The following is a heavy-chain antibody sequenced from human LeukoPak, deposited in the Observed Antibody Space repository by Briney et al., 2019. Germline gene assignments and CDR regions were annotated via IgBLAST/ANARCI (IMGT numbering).Heavy chain of an antibody. Sequence: GGSLRLSCAASGFTFSSYWMSWVRQAPGKGREGVANIKQDGSEKYYVDSVKGRFTISRYNAKNSLYLQMNSLRAEDTAVYYCARETTSYDFWSGYVERFDYYYYMDVWGKGTTVTVSS. V-gene: IGHV3-7*01. D-gene: IGHD3-3*01. CDR3: ARETTSYDFWSGYVERFDYYYYMDV. CDR1: GFTFSSYW. CDR2: IKQDGSEK. J-gene: IGHJ6*03.